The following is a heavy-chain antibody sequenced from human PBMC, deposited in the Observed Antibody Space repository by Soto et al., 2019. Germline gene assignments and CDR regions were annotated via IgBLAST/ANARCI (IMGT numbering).Heavy chain of an antibody. D-gene: IGHD1-26*01. Sequence: QVQLQESGPGLVKPSDTLSLTCAVSGYSISSSNWWGWIRQPPGKGLEWIGYIYYSGTTYYNPSPKPHVTLPVAKSKPPFSLKPTSVQAVDTALYYCARREIQGPIDYLGPRTLVPVFS. CDR2: IYYSGTT. V-gene: IGHV4-28*01. J-gene: IGHJ4*02. CDR3: ARREIQGPIDY. CDR1: GYSISSSNW.